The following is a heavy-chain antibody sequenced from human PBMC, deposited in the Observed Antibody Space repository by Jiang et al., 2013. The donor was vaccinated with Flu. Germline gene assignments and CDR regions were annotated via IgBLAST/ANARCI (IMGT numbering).Heavy chain of an antibody. V-gene: IGHV6-1*01. CDR3: ARGGHYDFWSGYSYYFDY. Sequence: AISGDSVSSNSAAWNWIRQSPSRGLEWLGRTYYRSKWYNDYAVSVKSRITINPDTSKNQFSLQLNSVTPEDTAVYYCARGGHYDFWSGYSYYFDYWGQGTLVTVSS. CDR1: GDSVSSNSAA. D-gene: IGHD3-3*01. CDR2: TYYRSKWYN. J-gene: IGHJ4*02.